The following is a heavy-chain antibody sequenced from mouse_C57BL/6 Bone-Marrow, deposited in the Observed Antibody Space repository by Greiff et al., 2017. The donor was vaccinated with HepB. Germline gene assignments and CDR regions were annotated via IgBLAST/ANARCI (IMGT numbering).Heavy chain of an antibody. V-gene: IGHV5-6*02. Sequence: EVMLVESGGDLVKPGGSLKLSCAASGFTFSSYGMSWVRQTPDKRLEWVATISSGGSYTYYPDSVKGRFTISRDNAKNTLYLQMSSLKSEDTAMYYCARHGNPSMDYWGQGTSVTVSS. D-gene: IGHD1-1*01. J-gene: IGHJ4*01. CDR1: GFTFSSYG. CDR2: ISSGGSYT. CDR3: ARHGNPSMDY.